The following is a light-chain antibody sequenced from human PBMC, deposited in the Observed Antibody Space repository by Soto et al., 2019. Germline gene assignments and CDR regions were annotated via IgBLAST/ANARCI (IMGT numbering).Light chain of an antibody. J-gene: IGKJ4*01. CDR3: QQCKDWPLT. CDR1: QSVSIN. CDR2: GAS. Sequence: EIVMTHSPATLSVSPWEIATLSCRASQSVSINLAWFQQKPGQAPRLLIYGASTRATGIPARFSGSGSGTEFTHTISSLQSEDFAVYYCQQCKDWPLTFGGGTKVDIK. V-gene: IGKV3-15*01.